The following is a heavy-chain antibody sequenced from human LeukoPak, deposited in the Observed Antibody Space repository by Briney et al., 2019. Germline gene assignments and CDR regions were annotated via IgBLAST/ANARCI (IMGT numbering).Heavy chain of an antibody. Sequence: KPSETLSLTSGVYGESFTDYFWSWSRQPPGKGLEWIGEIHHSGSTKYNPSLKSRVTMSVDTSQKQFSLVLTSMTAADTAVYYCARGENFYWDFWGQGALVTVSS. CDR2: IHHSGST. CDR3: ARGENFYWDF. J-gene: IGHJ4*02. CDR1: GESFTDYF. V-gene: IGHV4-34*01.